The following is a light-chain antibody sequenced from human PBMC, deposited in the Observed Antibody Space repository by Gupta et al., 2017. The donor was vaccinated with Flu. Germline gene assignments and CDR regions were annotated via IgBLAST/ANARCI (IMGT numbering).Light chain of an antibody. CDR1: QSLRSNS. Sequence: IVFTQSPDTLSLSPGERLTLSCRASQSLRSNSLAWYQQRPGQGPRLLISGASDRATGIPDRFSGSGSGTDFTLTISRLEPQDFAVYYCHQEDNSPTAFGQGTKVEIK. V-gene: IGKV3-20*01. CDR2: GAS. CDR3: HQEDNSPTA. J-gene: IGKJ1*01.